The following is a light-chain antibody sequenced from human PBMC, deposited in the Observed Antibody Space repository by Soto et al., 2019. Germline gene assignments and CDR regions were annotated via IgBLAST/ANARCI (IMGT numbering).Light chain of an antibody. CDR3: QQYNSYSWT. V-gene: IGKV1-5*01. J-gene: IGKJ1*01. Sequence: DIQMSQSPSTVSATVGDRVTITCRASHIINRWMAWYQQKPGKAPKLLIYDASTLESGVPSRFSGSRSGTEFTLTISSLQPDDFATYYCQQYNSYSWTFGQGTKVDIK. CDR1: HIINRW. CDR2: DAS.